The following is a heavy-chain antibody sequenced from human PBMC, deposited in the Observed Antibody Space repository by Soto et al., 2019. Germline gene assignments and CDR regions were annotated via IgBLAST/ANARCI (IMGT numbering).Heavy chain of an antibody. Sequence: EVQLLESGGGLVQPGGSLRLSCAASGFTFSSYAMSWVRQAPGKGLEWVSAISGSVGSTYYADSVKGRFTIPRDNSKNTLYLQMNSRRAEDMGVYYCAKDEDYYDSSGYCSYWGQGTLFTVSS. J-gene: IGHJ4*02. D-gene: IGHD3-22*01. CDR2: ISGSVGST. CDR1: GFTFSSYA. V-gene: IGHV3-23*01. CDR3: AKDEDYYDSSGYCSY.